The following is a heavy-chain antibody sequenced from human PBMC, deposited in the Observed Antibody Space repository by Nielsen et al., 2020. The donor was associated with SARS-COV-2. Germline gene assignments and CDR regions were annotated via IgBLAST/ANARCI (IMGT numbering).Heavy chain of an antibody. D-gene: IGHD3-10*01. CDR3: AKDSLGFGVNWFDP. V-gene: IGHV3-30*18. CDR1: GFTFSSYG. Sequence: GESLKISCAASGFTFSSYGMHWVRQAPGKGLEWVAVISYDGSNKYYADSVKGRFTISRDNSKNTPYLQMNSLRAEDTAVYYCAKDSLGFGVNWFDPWGQGTLVTVSS. J-gene: IGHJ5*02. CDR2: ISYDGSNK.